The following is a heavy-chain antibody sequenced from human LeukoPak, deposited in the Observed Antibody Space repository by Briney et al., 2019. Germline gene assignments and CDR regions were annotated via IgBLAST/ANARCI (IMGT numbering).Heavy chain of an antibody. J-gene: IGHJ5*02. D-gene: IGHD2-8*02. CDR1: GFTFSSYG. Sequence: GGTLRLSCAASGFTFSSYGMSWVRQAPGKGLEWVSAISGSGGSTYYADSVKGRFTISRDNSKNTLYLQMNSLRAEDTAVYYCAGMNWWPANWFDPWGQGSLVTVSS. CDR2: ISGSGGST. CDR3: AGMNWWPANWFDP. V-gene: IGHV3-23*01.